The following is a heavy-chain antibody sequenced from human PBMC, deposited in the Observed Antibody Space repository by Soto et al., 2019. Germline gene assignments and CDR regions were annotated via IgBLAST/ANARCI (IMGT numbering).Heavy chain of an antibody. Sequence: EVQLLESGGGLVKPGGSLRLSCSASGLTFRSYGMSWVRQAPGKGLEWVSDISGSGSITNYADSVKGRFTISRDNSNNTLFLKMNSLRAEDTAIYYCAKGSVAAARGYFDYWGQGTLVTVSS. V-gene: IGHV3-23*01. CDR1: GLTFRSYG. J-gene: IGHJ4*03. CDR2: ISGSGSIT. CDR3: AKGSVAAARGYFDY. D-gene: IGHD6-13*01.